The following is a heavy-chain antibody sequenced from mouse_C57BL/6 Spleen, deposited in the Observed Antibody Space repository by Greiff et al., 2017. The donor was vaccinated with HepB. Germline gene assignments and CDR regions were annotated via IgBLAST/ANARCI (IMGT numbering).Heavy chain of an antibody. D-gene: IGHD2-5*01. CDR3: TTAYYSNYGYFDV. Sequence: EVKLQESGAELVRPGASVKLSCTASGFNIKDDYMHWVKQRPEQGLEWIGWIDPENGDTEYASKFQGKATITADTSSNTAYLQLSSLTSEDTAVYYCTTAYYSNYGYFDVWGTGTTVTVSS. CDR2: IDPENGDT. V-gene: IGHV14-4*01. J-gene: IGHJ1*03. CDR1: GFNIKDDY.